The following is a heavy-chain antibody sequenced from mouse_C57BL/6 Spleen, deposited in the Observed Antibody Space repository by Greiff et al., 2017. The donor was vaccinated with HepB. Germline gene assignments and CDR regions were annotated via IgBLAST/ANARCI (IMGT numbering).Heavy chain of an antibody. CDR3: ARDTTVVPLAMDY. D-gene: IGHD1-1*01. CDR1: GYTFTSYT. Sequence: QVTLKESGAELARPGASVKMSCKASGYTFTSYTMHWVKQRPGQGLEWIGYINPSSGYTKYNQKFKDKATLTADKSSSTAYMQLSSLTSEDSAVYYCARDTTVVPLAMDYWGQGTSVTVSS. CDR2: INPSSGYT. J-gene: IGHJ4*01. V-gene: IGHV1-4*01.